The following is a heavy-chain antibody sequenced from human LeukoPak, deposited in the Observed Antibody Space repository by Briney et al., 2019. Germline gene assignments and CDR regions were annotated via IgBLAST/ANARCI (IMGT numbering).Heavy chain of an antibody. CDR1: GFTFSSYE. CDR2: ISSSGSTI. V-gene: IGHV3-48*03. J-gene: IGHJ4*02. CDR3: ARAVGSVDY. D-gene: IGHD2-15*01. Sequence: GGSLRLSCAASGFTFSSYEMNWVRQAPGKGLEWVSYISSSGSTIYYADSVKGRFTISRDNAKNSLYLQMNSLRAEDTAVYHCARAVGSVDYWGQGTLVTVSS.